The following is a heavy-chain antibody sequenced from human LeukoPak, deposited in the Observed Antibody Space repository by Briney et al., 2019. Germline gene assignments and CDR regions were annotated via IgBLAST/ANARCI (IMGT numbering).Heavy chain of an antibody. CDR3: VRGAASGSYYGLGV. D-gene: IGHD1-26*01. CDR2: IRNKANNYAT. Sequence: PGGSLRLSCAASGFTFSDSTMHWVRQASGKGLEWVGRIRNKANNYATAYATSVKGRFTLSRDGSKNTAYLQMNSLKTEDTALYYCVRGAASGSYYGLGVWGQGATVTVSS. J-gene: IGHJ6*02. V-gene: IGHV3-73*01. CDR1: GFTFSDST.